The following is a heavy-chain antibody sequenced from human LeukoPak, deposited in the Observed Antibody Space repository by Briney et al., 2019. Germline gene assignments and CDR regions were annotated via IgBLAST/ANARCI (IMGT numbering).Heavy chain of an antibody. CDR3: ARDGTAAGLYFDL. Sequence: GGSLRLSFAVSGYTFTDYWMNWVRQAPGKGLEWVASIRQDGSEKTYVDSVKGRFTSSRDNTKNSLSLQVNSLRVEDTAVYYCARDGTAAGLYFDLWGQGTLVTVSS. J-gene: IGHJ4*01. D-gene: IGHD6-13*01. CDR1: GYTFTDYW. CDR2: IRQDGSEK. V-gene: IGHV3-7*01.